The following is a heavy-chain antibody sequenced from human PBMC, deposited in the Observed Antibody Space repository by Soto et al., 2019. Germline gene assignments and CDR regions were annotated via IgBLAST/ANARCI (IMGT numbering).Heavy chain of an antibody. V-gene: IGHV4-39*01. Sequence: PSETLSLTCTVSGGAINSSSYYWGWSRQPPGKGLEWIGSIYYSGNTYYNPSLKSRVTISVDTSKNQFSLKLSSVTAADTAVYYCGRLPGSYRLDYWGQGTLVTVSS. CDR3: GRLPGSYRLDY. D-gene: IGHD1-26*01. CDR1: GGAINSSSYY. J-gene: IGHJ4*02. CDR2: IYYSGNT.